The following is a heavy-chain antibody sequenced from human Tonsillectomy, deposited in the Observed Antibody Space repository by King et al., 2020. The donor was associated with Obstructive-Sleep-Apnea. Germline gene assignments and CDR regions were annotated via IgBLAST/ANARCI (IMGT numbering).Heavy chain of an antibody. D-gene: IGHD4-11*01. J-gene: IGHJ4*02. V-gene: IGHV3-49*03. Sequence: VQLVESGGGLVQPGRSLRLSCTASGFTFGDYALSWFRQAPGKGLEGVGFIRSKAYGGPTEYAASGKGRFTISRDDSKSIAYLQMKSLKTEDTAVYYCTRGGRTTVNWGQGTLVTVSS. CDR3: TRGGRTTVN. CDR1: GFTFGDYA. CDR2: IRSKAYGGPT.